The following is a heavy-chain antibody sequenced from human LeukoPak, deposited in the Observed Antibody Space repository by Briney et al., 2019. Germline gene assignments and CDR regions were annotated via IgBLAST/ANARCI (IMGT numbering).Heavy chain of an antibody. CDR1: GYTFTSYY. CDR3: ARDRKVGGPDYYYYMDV. J-gene: IGHJ6*03. CDR2: INPSGGST. V-gene: IGHV1-46*01. Sequence: GASVKISCKASGYTFTSYYMHWVRQAPGQGLEWMGIINPSGGSTSYAQKFQGRATMTRDTSTSTVYMELSSLRSEDTAVYYCARDRKVGGPDYYYYMDVWGKGTTVTVSS.